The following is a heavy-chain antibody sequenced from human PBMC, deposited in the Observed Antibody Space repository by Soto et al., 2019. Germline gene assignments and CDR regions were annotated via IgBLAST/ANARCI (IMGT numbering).Heavy chain of an antibody. J-gene: IGHJ5*02. Sequence: SETRSLTCAVSGVSVTNGDYYWTWMRQSPGKGLEWIGNIYYTETTNYNPSLNSRLSISIDTSRNQFSLQLTSVTAADTAIYYCARQRRGGYWFDPWGQGTLVTVSS. CDR2: IYYTETT. CDR1: GVSVTNGDYY. CDR3: ARQRRGGYWFDP. V-gene: IGHV4-30-4*01.